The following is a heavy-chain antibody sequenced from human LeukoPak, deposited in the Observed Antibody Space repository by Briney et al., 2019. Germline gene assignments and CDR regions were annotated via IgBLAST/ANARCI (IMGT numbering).Heavy chain of an antibody. J-gene: IGHJ4*02. Sequence: GGSLRLSCAASGFTFSTYEMNWVRQAPGKGLEWVSYISSSGSPIYYADSVKGRFTISRDNAKNSLFLQMNSLRAEDTAVYYCAGAHTGMALDYWGQGTLVTVSS. CDR2: ISSSGSPI. CDR1: GFTFSTYE. CDR3: AGAHTGMALDY. V-gene: IGHV3-48*03. D-gene: IGHD5-18*01.